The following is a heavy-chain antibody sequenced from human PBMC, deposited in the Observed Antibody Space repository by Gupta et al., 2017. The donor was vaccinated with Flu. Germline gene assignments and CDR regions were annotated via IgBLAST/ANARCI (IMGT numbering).Heavy chain of an antibody. J-gene: IGHJ4*02. Sequence: QAPGKGLEWVSAISGGGGSTHYADSVKGRFTISRDNSKNTLYLQMNSLRAEDTAVYYCSKDPWIDGYRPEFDYWGQGTLVTVSS. CDR2: ISGGGGST. D-gene: IGHD3-16*02. CDR3: SKDPWIDGYRPEFDY. V-gene: IGHV3-23*01.